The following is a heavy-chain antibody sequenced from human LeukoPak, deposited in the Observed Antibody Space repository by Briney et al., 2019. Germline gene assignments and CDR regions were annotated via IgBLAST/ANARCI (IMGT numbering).Heavy chain of an antibody. CDR3: ARDAKPDSYNWFDP. V-gene: IGHV4-38-2*02. J-gene: IGHJ5*02. D-gene: IGHD5-18*01. CDR2: IYHSGST. Sequence: SETLSLTCTVSGYSITSGYYWGWIRQPPGKGLEWIGSIYHSGSTYYNASLKSRVTISVDTSKNQFSLKLSSVTAADTAVYYCARDAKPDSYNWFDPWGQGTLVTVSS. CDR1: GYSITSGYY.